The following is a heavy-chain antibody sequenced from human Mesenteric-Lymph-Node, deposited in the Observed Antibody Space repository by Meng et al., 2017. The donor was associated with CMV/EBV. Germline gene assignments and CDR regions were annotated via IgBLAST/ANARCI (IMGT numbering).Heavy chain of an antibody. D-gene: IGHD6-19*01. J-gene: IGHJ4*02. CDR1: GFSFTNYN. CDR3: AKEGAVAGTWFDY. V-gene: IGHV3-21*01. CDR2: ISNSGDYI. Sequence: CAASGFSFTNYNMNWDRQAPGKGLEWVSSISNSGDYIYYADSVKGRFTISRDNSKNTLYLQMNSLRVEDTAVYYCAKEGAVAGTWFDYWGQGTLVTVSS.